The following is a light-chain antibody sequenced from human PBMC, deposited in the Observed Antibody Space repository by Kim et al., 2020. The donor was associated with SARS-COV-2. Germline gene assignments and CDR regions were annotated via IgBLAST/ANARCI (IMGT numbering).Light chain of an antibody. CDR2: KAS. CDR3: QQYNTHSWT. CDR1: QSLNDW. Sequence: DIQMTQSPSTLSASVGDRVTITCRASQSLNDWLAWFQQKAGKAPKVLISKASSLESGVPSRFSGSWSGTEFTLTISSLQPDDFATYYCQQYNTHSWTFGQGTKVDIK. J-gene: IGKJ1*01. V-gene: IGKV1-5*03.